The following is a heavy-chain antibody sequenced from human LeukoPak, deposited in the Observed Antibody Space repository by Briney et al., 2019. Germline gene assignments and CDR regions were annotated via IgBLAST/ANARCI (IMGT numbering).Heavy chain of an antibody. J-gene: IGHJ5*02. CDR3: ARHLDDILTSEVVGWFDP. D-gene: IGHD3-9*01. V-gene: IGHV4-4*07. CDR2: IYITGST. Sequence: SETLSLTCTVSGGSITSYYWSWIRQSAGKGLEWIGRIYITGSTTYNPSLKSRVTMSLDTSKNQFSLKLSSVTAADTAVYYCARHLDDILTSEVVGWFDPWGQGTLVTVSS. CDR1: GGSITSYY.